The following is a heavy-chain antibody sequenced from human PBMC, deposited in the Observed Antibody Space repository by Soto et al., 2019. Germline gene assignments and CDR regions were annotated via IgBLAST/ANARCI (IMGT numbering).Heavy chain of an antibody. Sequence: SVKVSCKASGFTFTSSAVQWVRQARGQRLEWIGWIVVGSGNTNYAQKFQERVTITRDMSTSTAYMELSSLRSEDTAVYYCAAGHYCSSTSCYARDHYYYYYGMDVWGQGTTVTVSS. CDR1: GFTFTSSA. D-gene: IGHD2-2*01. CDR3: AAGHYCSSTSCYARDHYYYYYGMDV. CDR2: IVVGSGNT. V-gene: IGHV1-58*01. J-gene: IGHJ6*02.